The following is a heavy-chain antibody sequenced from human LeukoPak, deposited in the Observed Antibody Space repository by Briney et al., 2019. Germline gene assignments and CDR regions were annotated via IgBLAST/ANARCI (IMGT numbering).Heavy chain of an antibody. CDR3: ARGPHCGGDCYPFDY. CDR1: GGSISSYY. Sequence: SETLSLTCTVSGGSISSYYWSWIRQPPGKGLEWIGYIYYSESTNYNPSLKSRVTISVDTSKNQFSLKLSSVTAADTAVYYCARGPHCGGDCYPFDYWGQGTLDTVSS. J-gene: IGHJ4*02. D-gene: IGHD2-21*02. CDR2: IYYSEST. V-gene: IGHV4-59*01.